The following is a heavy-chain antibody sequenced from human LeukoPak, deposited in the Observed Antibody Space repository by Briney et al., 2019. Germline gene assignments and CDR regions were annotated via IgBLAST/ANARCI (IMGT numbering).Heavy chain of an antibody. Sequence: GRSLRLACAASGFTFSSYWMSWVSQAPGKGLEGAANIKQDGSEKYYVDSVKGRFTISRDNAKNSLYLQMNSLRAEDTALYYCARDHPDPGLFFDYWGQGTLVTVSS. V-gene: IGHV3-7*01. D-gene: IGHD2-21*01. CDR1: GFTFSSYW. J-gene: IGHJ4*02. CDR3: ARDHPDPGLFFDY. CDR2: IKQDGSEK.